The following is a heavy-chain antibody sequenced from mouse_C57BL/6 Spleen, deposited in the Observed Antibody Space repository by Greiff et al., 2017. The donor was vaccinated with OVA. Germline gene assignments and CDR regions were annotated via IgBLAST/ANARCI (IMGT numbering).Heavy chain of an antibody. D-gene: IGHD3-2*02. Sequence: EVQLQQSGPVLVKPGASVKMSCKASGYTFTDYYMNWVKQSPGKSLEWIGVINPYNGGTSYNQKFKGKATLTVDKSSSTAYMELNSLTSEDSAVYYCAKGGTAQATGDYWGQGTTLTVSS. J-gene: IGHJ2*01. CDR2: INPYNGGT. CDR3: AKGGTAQATGDY. CDR1: GYTFTDYY. V-gene: IGHV1-19*01.